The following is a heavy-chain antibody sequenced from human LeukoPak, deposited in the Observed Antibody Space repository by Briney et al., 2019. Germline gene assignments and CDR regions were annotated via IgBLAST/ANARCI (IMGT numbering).Heavy chain of an antibody. CDR3: AKDITHSSGTYYFDY. Sequence: PGGSLRLSCAASGFTFDDYAMHWVRQAPGKGLEWVSGISWNSGSIGYADSVKGRFTISRDNAKNSLYLQMNSLRAEDTALYYCAKDITHSSGTYYFDYWGQGTLVTVSS. V-gene: IGHV3-9*01. CDR2: ISWNSGSI. CDR1: GFTFDDYA. J-gene: IGHJ4*02. D-gene: IGHD6-19*01.